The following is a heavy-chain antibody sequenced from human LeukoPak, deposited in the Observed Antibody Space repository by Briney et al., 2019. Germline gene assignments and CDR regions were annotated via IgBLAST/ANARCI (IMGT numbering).Heavy chain of an antibody. CDR2: ISAYNGNT. CDR1: GYTFTSYG. D-gene: IGHD5-12*01. V-gene: IGHV1-18*01. CDR3: ARAQPLVATTFDY. J-gene: IGHJ4*02. Sequence: ASVKVSCKTSGYTFTSYGISWVRQPPGQGLEWMGWISAYNGNTNYAQKFQGRLTTTTDTSTNTAYMEMKSLRSDDTAVYYCARAQPLVATTFDYWGQGTLVTVSS.